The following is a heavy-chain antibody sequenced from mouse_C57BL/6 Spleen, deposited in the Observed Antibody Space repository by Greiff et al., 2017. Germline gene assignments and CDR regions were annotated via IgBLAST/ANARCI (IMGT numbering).Heavy chain of an antibody. J-gene: IGHJ4*01. Sequence: ESGPGLVKPSQSLSLTCSVTGYSITSGYYWNWIRQFPGNKLEWMGYISYDGSNNYNPSLKNRISITRDTSKNQFFLKLNSVTTEDTATYYCAREGDSSGDYYAMDYWGQGTSVTVSS. CDR1: GYSITSGYY. CDR2: ISYDGSN. V-gene: IGHV3-6*01. CDR3: AREGDSSGDYYAMDY. D-gene: IGHD3-2*02.